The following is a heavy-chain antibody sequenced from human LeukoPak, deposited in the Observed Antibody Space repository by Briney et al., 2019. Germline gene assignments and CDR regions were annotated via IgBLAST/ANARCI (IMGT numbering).Heavy chain of an antibody. CDR2: INPNSGGT. Sequence: ASVKVSCKASGYTFTGYYMHWVRQAPEQGLEWMGWINPNSGGTNYAQKFQGRVTMTRDTSISTAYMELSRLRSDDTAVYYCARATPAETYYYDSSGYWFDYWGQGTLVTVSS. CDR3: ARATPAETYYYDSSGYWFDY. V-gene: IGHV1-2*02. CDR1: GYTFTGYY. J-gene: IGHJ4*02. D-gene: IGHD3-22*01.